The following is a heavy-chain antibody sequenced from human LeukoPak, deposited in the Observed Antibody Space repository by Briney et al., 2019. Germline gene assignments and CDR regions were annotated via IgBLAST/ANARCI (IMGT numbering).Heavy chain of an antibody. CDR3: AKPQSPQWRRYDTHNDAFDI. J-gene: IGHJ3*02. CDR1: GFTFSSYG. D-gene: IGHD2-15*01. V-gene: IGHV3-30*02. CDR2: IRYDGSNK. Sequence: GGSRRLSCAASGFTFSSYGMHWVRKAPGKGLEWVAFIRYDGSNKYYADSVKGRFTISRDNSKTTLYLQMNSLRAEDTAVYYCAKPQSPQWRRYDTHNDAFDIWGQGTMVTVSS.